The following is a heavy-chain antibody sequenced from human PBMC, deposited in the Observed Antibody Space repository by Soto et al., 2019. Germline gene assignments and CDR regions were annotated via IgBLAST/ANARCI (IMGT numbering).Heavy chain of an antibody. D-gene: IGHD2-21*02. J-gene: IGHJ5*02. Sequence: QVQLVQSGAEVKKPGASVKVSCKASGYTFTSYGISWVRQAPGQGLEWMGWISAYNGNTNYAQKLQGRVTMTTDTSTSTAYMELRSLRSDDTAVYYCARARQLAYCRGDCYTHWFDPWGQGTLVTVSS. CDR3: ARARQLAYCRGDCYTHWFDP. V-gene: IGHV1-18*01. CDR1: GYTFTSYG. CDR2: ISAYNGNT.